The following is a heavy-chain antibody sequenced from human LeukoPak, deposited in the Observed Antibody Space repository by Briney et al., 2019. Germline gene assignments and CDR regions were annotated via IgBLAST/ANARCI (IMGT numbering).Heavy chain of an antibody. CDR3: ARDRVLLYADGMDV. J-gene: IGHJ6*02. CDR1: GGSISSGGYY. Sequence: PSQTLSLTCTVSGGSISSGGYYWSWIRQHPGKGLEWIGYIYYSGSTYYNPSLKSRVTISVDTSKNQFSLKLSSVTAADTAVYYCARDRVLLYADGMDVWGQGTTVTVSS. V-gene: IGHV4-31*03. CDR2: IYYSGST. D-gene: IGHD3-10*01.